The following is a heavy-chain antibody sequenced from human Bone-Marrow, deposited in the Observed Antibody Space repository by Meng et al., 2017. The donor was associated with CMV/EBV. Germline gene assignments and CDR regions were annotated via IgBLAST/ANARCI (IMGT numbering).Heavy chain of an antibody. CDR2: IHHSGTT. D-gene: IGHD3-10*01. J-gene: IGHJ5*02. Sequence: SETLSLTCTVSGGSVSSGSYYWSWIRQPPGKGLEWIGYIHHSGTTNHNPSLRSRVIMSVDTSNNQFSLKLTSVTAADTAVYYCARDSYHYGSSTYNWFDPWGQGILVTVSS. CDR3: ARDSYHYGSSTYNWFDP. CDR1: GGSVSSGSYY. V-gene: IGHV4-61*01.